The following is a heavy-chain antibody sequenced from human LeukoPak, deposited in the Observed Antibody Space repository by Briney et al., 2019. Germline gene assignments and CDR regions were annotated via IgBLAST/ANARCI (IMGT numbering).Heavy chain of an antibody. CDR3: ARDRYCSGGSCYRKPFDY. V-gene: IGHV3-20*04. CDR2: INWNGGST. J-gene: IGHJ4*02. Sequence: PGGSLRLSCAASGFTFSSYAMSWVRQAPGKGLEWVSGINWNGGSTGYADSVKGRFTISRDNAKNSLYLQMNSLRAEDTALYYCARDRYCSGGSCYRKPFDYWGQGTLVTVSS. D-gene: IGHD2-15*01. CDR1: GFTFSSYA.